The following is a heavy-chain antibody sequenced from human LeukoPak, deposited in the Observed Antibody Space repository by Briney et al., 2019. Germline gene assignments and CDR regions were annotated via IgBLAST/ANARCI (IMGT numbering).Heavy chain of an antibody. CDR1: GYTFTSYA. V-gene: IGHV1-69*06. CDR3: ARENHDYYDSSGYLNYFDY. Sequence: SVKVSCKASGYTFTSYAISWVRQAPGQGLEWMGGIIPIFGTANYAQKFQGRVTITADKSTSTAYMELSSLRSEDTAVYYCARENHDYYDSSGYLNYFDYWGQGTLVTVSS. J-gene: IGHJ4*02. D-gene: IGHD3-22*01. CDR2: IIPIFGTA.